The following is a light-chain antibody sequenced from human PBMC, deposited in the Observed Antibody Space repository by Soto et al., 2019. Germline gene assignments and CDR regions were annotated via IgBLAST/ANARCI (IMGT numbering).Light chain of an antibody. CDR1: SSNIGAGYE. J-gene: IGLJ6*01. Sequence: QSVLTQPPSVSEAPGQRVTISCTGSSSNIGAGYEAHWYQQVPGTAPKLLIYENNNRPSGVPDRFSGSKSGTSASLAITGLQAEDEAESYCQSYDSSLSGHVFGTGTQLTVL. CDR2: ENN. CDR3: QSYDSSLSGHV. V-gene: IGLV1-40*01.